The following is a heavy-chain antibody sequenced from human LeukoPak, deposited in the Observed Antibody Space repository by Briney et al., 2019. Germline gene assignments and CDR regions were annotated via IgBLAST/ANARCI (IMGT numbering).Heavy chain of an antibody. CDR1: GFTFDDYA. J-gene: IGHJ4*02. V-gene: IGHV3-43D*03. CDR3: AKDGGDGDYLDNYYSDY. D-gene: IGHD4-17*01. CDR2: ISWDGGST. Sequence: GGSPRLSCAASGFTFDDYAMHWVRQAPGKGLEWVSLISWDGGSTYYADSVKGRFTISRDNSKNSLYLQMNSLRAEDTALYYCAKDGGDGDYLDNYYSDYWGQGTLVTVSS.